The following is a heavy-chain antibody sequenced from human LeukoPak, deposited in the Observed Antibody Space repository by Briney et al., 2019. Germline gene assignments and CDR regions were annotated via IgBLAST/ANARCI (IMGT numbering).Heavy chain of an antibody. D-gene: IGHD2-15*01. CDR2: IYPGDSDT. CDR1: GYSFTTYW. V-gene: IGHV5-51*01. J-gene: IGHJ4*02. Sequence: GESLKISCKGSGYSFTTYWIGWVRQMPGKGLEWMGIIYPGDSDTRYSPSFQGQVTISADKTISTAYLQWSSLKASDTAMYYCARARYCSGGSCYAEYWGQGTLITVSS. CDR3: ARARYCSGGSCYAEY.